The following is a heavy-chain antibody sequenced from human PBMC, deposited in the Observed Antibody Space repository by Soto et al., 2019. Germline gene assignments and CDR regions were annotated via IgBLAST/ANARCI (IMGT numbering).Heavy chain of an antibody. Sequence: SETLSLTCTVSGGSISSGDYYWSWIRQPPGKGLEWIGDIYYSGSTYFNPSLKSRVTISVDTSKNQFSLKLTSVTAADTAVYYCARSTMIVPINWFDPWGQGTLVTVSS. V-gene: IGHV4-30-4*01. D-gene: IGHD3-22*01. CDR3: ARSTMIVPINWFDP. CDR1: GGSISSGDYY. CDR2: IYYSGST. J-gene: IGHJ5*02.